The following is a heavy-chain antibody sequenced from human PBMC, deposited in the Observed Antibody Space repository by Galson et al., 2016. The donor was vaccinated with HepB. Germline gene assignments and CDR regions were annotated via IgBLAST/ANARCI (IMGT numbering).Heavy chain of an antibody. CDR2: ISYSGIT. CDR3: ARDRYDFWSGYPHYSDY. Sequence: ETLSLTCTVSGGSISPYYWSWIRQPPGKGLEWIGYISYSGITNYNPSLKSRVTISVDTSKNQPSLKLSSVTAADTAVYYCARDRYDFWSGYPHYSDYWGQGTLVTVSS. D-gene: IGHD3-3*01. J-gene: IGHJ4*02. CDR1: GGSISPYY. V-gene: IGHV4-59*01.